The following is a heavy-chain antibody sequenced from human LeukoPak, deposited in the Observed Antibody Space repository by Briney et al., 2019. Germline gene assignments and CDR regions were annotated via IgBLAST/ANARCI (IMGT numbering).Heavy chain of an antibody. CDR2: ISYDGSNK. J-gene: IGHJ4*02. CDR3: ARTVDTAMVTIDY. V-gene: IGHV3-30-3*01. CDR1: GFTFSSYA. D-gene: IGHD5-18*01. Sequence: PGRSLRLSCAASGFTFSSYAMHWVRQAPGKGLEWVAVISYDGSNKYYADSVKGRFTISRDNSKNTLYLQRNSLRAEDTAIYYCARTVDTAMVTIDYWGQGTLVTVSS.